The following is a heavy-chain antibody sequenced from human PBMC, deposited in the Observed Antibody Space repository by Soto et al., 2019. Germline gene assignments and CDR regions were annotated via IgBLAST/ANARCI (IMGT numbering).Heavy chain of an antibody. CDR1: GGSFSGYY. CDR2: INHSGST. V-gene: IGHV4-34*01. J-gene: IGHJ4*02. Sequence: TSETLSLTCAVYGGSFSGYYWSWIRQPPGKGLEWIGEINHSGSTNYNPSLKSRVTISVDTSKNQFSLKLSSVTAADTAVYYCARGPYCSSTSCYNGWIDYWGQGTLVTVSS. D-gene: IGHD2-2*02. CDR3: ARGPYCSSTSCYNGWIDY.